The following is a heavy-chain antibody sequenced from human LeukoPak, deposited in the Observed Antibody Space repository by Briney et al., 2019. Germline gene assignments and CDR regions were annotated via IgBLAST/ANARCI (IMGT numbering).Heavy chain of an antibody. CDR2: ISDSGANT. D-gene: IGHD1-26*01. CDR3: ATRDSERAAWGFDP. Sequence: GGSLRLSCAASGFTFSDYYMNWIRQAPGKGLEWASSISDSGANTYYADSVKGRFTISRDNSKNTVYLQMNSLRAEDTAVYYCATRDSERAAWGFDPWGQGTLVTVSS. V-gene: IGHV3-23*01. CDR1: GFTFSDYY. J-gene: IGHJ5*02.